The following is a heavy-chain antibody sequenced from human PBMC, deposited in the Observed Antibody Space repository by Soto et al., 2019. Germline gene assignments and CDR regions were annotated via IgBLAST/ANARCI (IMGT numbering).Heavy chain of an antibody. V-gene: IGHV1-8*02. CDR2: MNSNTGDS. Sequence: ASVKVSCKTSGYTFTNYDINWVRQATGQGLEWMAWMNSNTGDSGYIQKFRGRVTMTRNTSISTAYMELSSLRSDDTAVYYCARGKYFYDSSGYVDYWG. CDR1: GYTFTNYD. CDR3: ARGKYFYDSSGYVDY. D-gene: IGHD3-22*01. J-gene: IGHJ4*01.